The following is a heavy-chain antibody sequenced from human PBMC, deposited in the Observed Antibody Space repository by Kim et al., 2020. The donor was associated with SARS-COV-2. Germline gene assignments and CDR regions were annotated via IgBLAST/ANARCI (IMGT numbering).Heavy chain of an antibody. J-gene: IGHJ6*02. D-gene: IGHD6-6*01. CDR2: INPNSGGT. Sequence: ASVKVSCKPSGYSFIDYYMHWVRQAPGQGLEWMGWINPNSGGTNYAQEFQGRVTLTRDTSMKTVYMELSRLTSDDTAVYFCARGRQLAHYYYNYGLDVWGQGTTVTVSS. V-gene: IGHV1-2*02. CDR1: GYSFIDYY. CDR3: ARGRQLAHYYYNYGLDV.